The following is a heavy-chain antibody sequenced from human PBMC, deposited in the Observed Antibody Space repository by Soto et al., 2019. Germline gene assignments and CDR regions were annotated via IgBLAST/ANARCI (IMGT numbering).Heavy chain of an antibody. CDR3: TGITMGNDACDI. Sequence: EVQLVESGGGLVQPGGSLKLSYWVRQASGKGLEWVGRIRTKANSYATAYAASVKGRFTISRDDSKNTAYLQMNSLKTEDTAVYYCTGITMGNDACDIWGQGTMVTVSS. V-gene: IGHV3-73*02. J-gene: IGHJ3*02. D-gene: IGHD3-10*01. CDR2: IRTKANSYAT.